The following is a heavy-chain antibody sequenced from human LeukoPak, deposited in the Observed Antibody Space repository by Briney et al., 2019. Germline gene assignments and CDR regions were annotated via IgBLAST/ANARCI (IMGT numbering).Heavy chain of an antibody. Sequence: GGSLRLSCAASGFTFSNYWMHWVLQAPGKGLVWVSRINSDGSSTSYADSVKGRFTISRDNAKNTLYLQMNSLRAEDTAVYYCATKAAAGVKNDYWGQGTLVTVSS. CDR3: ATKAAAGVKNDY. V-gene: IGHV3-74*01. CDR1: GFTFSNYW. D-gene: IGHD6-13*01. CDR2: INSDGSST. J-gene: IGHJ4*02.